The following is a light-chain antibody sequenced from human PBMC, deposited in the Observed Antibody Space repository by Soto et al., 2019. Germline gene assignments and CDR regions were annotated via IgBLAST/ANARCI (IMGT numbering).Light chain of an antibody. V-gene: IGLV2-8*01. J-gene: IGLJ7*01. CDR2: EVY. Sequence: QSALTQPPSASGSPGQSVTISCAGTGSDIAVYDFVSWYQQHPDKAPKLIIYEVYKRPSGFTDRFSASKSGNTASLTVSGLQAEEEDDYYCSSFAGDNTLVFGGGTQLTVL. CDR1: GSDIAVYDF. CDR3: SSFAGDNTLV.